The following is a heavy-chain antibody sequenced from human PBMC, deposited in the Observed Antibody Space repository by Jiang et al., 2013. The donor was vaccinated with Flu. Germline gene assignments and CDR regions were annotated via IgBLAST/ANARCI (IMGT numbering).Heavy chain of an antibody. CDR3: ARDPGVFHFDTSGYLRLWAFDI. D-gene: IGHD3-22*01. CDR2: INPNSGGT. V-gene: IGHV1-2*02. J-gene: IGHJ3*02. Sequence: SVKVSCTASGYPFIDYYLHWVRQAPGQGLEWMGWINPNSGGTNYAQKFRGRVTLTRDTSIGTAYMELTRLRSDDTAVFYCARDPGVFHFDTSGYLRLWAFDIWGHGTMVTVSS. CDR1: GYPFIDYY.